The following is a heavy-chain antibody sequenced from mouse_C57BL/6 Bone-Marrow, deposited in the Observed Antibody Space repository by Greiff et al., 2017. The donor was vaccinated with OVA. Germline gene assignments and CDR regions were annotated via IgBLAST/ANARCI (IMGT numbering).Heavy chain of an antibody. CDR1: GYTFTSYW. CDR2: IDPCGSST. J-gene: IGHJ1*03. V-gene: IGHV1-50*01. CDR3: AELGRYWYFDV. D-gene: IGHD4-1*01. Sequence: VQLQQPGAELVKPGASVKLSCTASGYTFTSYWMQWVQQRPGQGLEWIGEIDPCGSSTYYNQTFKGKATLTVDTSSSTAYMQLSSLTSEDSAVYYCAELGRYWYFDVWGTGTTVTVSA.